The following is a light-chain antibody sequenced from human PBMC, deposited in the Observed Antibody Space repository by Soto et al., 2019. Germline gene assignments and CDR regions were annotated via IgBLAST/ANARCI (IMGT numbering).Light chain of an antibody. J-gene: IGKJ1*01. V-gene: IGKV3-15*01. CDR3: QQYNNWPPWT. Sequence: EIVMTQSPATLSVSPGERATLSCRASQSVSSNLAWYQQKPGQAPRLLIYGASTRATGIPARLSGSGAGTEFTLTISSLQSEDFAVYYCQQYNNWPPWTFGQGTEVEIK. CDR2: GAS. CDR1: QSVSSN.